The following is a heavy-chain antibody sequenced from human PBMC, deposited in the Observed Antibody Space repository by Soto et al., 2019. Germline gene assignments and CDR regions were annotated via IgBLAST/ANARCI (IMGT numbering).Heavy chain of an antibody. J-gene: IGHJ5*02. Sequence: SETLSLTCTVSGGSISNGGYYWTWIRQHPEKALEWIGDINYSGRTYYNPSLESRGTITAATSKNRFYTNLSAVTAADTAVCYCARVTETRGYSYGGPLDAWGQGTLVTSPQ. CDR3: ARVTETRGYSYGGPLDA. CDR2: INYSGRT. CDR1: GGSISNGGYY. D-gene: IGHD5-18*01. V-gene: IGHV4-31*03.